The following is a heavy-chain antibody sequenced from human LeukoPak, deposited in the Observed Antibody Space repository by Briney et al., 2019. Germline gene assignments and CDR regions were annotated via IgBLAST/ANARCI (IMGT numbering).Heavy chain of an antibody. Sequence: PSETLSLTCTVSGGSISSGGYYWSWIRQHPGKGLEWIGYIYYSGSTYYNPSLKSRVTISVGTSKNQFSLKLSSVTAADTAVYYCARAKANYGSGSNPSYYFDYWGQGTLVTVSS. CDR2: IYYSGST. CDR3: ARAKANYGSGSNPSYYFDY. V-gene: IGHV4-31*03. D-gene: IGHD3-10*01. J-gene: IGHJ4*02. CDR1: GGSISSGGYY.